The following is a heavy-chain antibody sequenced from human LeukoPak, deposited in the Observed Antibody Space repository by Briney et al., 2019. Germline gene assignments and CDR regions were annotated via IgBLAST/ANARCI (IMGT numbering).Heavy chain of an antibody. J-gene: IGHJ3*02. CDR2: ISYDGSNK. CDR1: GFTFSNYG. CDR3: AKAKIVGAIGGDVFDI. V-gene: IGHV3-30*18. D-gene: IGHD1-26*01. Sequence: PGGSLRLSCAASGFTFSNYGMHWVRQAPGKGLEWVAVISYDGSNKYYADSVKGRFTISRDKSKNTVYLQMNSLRAEDTAVYYCAKAKIVGAIGGDVFDIWGQGTVVTVSS.